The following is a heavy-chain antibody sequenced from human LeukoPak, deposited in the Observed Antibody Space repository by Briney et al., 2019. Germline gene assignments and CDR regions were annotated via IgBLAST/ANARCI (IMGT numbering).Heavy chain of an antibody. CDR2: IKEDGSEN. J-gene: IGHJ4*02. Sequence: QPGGSLRLSCAASGFTFSSYWMSWVRQAPGKGLEWVANIKEDGSENYYLDSVKGRFTISRDNAENSLYLQMNSLRAEDTAVYYCAKSRGIAVAGTSYYFDYWGQGTLVTVPS. CDR1: GFTFSSYW. CDR3: AKSRGIAVAGTSYYFDY. D-gene: IGHD6-19*01. V-gene: IGHV3-7*03.